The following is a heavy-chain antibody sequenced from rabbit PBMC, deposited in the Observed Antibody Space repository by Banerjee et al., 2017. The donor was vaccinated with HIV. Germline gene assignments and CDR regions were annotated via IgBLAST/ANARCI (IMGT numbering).Heavy chain of an antibody. CDR2: IDTADGET. D-gene: IGHD6-1*01. V-gene: IGHV1S45*01. J-gene: IGHJ4*01. CDR1: GFDFSSSYW. CDR3: AKDYAYGSDAYHFDL. Sequence: QEQLEESGGDLVKPEGSLTLTCKASGFDFSSSYWICWVRQAPGKGLEWIGCIDTADGETYYASWAKGRFTISKTSSTTVTLQMTSLTAADTATYFCAKDYAYGSDAYHFDLWGQGTLVTVS.